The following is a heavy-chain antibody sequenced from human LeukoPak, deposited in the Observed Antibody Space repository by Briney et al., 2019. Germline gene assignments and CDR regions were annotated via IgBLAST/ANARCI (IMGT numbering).Heavy chain of an antibody. CDR1: GYTLITYG. CDR3: AREGYCSGGSCHSGIIDF. D-gene: IGHD2-15*01. V-gene: IGHV1-18*01. J-gene: IGHJ4*02. CDR2: ISPYNGNT. Sequence: GASVKVSCKASGYTLITYGISWVRQAPGQGLGWMGWISPYNGNTNYAQKLQGRLTMTTDTSTSTAYMELRSLRSDDTAVYYCAREGYCSGGSCHSGIIDFWGQGTLVTVSS.